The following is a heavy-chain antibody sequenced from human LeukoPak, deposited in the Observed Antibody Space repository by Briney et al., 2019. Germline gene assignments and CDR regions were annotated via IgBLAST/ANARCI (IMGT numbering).Heavy chain of an antibody. D-gene: IGHD5-18*01. J-gene: IGHJ4*02. Sequence: PGGSLRLSCAASGFTFDDHGMNWVRQAPGKGLEWVSGINWNGGSTFYADSVKGRFTISRDNAKNALYLQMNSLTAEDTALYHCARDRSYGSFDFWGQGTLVTVSS. CDR2: INWNGGST. V-gene: IGHV3-20*01. CDR3: ARDRSYGSFDF. CDR1: GFTFDDHG.